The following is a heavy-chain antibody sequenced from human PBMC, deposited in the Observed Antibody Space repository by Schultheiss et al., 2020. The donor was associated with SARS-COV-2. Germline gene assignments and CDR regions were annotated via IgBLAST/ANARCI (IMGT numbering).Heavy chain of an antibody. V-gene: IGHV3-48*01. CDR1: GFTFSSYS. CDR2: ISSSSSTI. CDR3: ARAGYSYGRYYYYYYYMDV. J-gene: IGHJ6*03. Sequence: GESLKISCAASGFTFSSYSMNWVRQAPGKGLEWVSYISSSSSTIYYADSVKGRFTISRDNAKNSLYLQMNSLRAEDTAVYYCARAGYSYGRYYYYYYYMDVWGKGTTVTVSS. D-gene: IGHD5-18*01.